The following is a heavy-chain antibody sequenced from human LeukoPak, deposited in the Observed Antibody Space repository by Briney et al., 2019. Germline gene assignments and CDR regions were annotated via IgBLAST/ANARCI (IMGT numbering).Heavy chain of an antibody. CDR3: ARDRSGTYSNLPFYYFDY. J-gene: IGHJ4*02. V-gene: IGHV3-21*01. CDR1: GFTFSTYS. D-gene: IGHD4-4*01. Sequence: GGSLRLSCAASGFTFSTYSMHWVRQSPGKGLEWVSSITRSSHYLYYADSVKGRFTISRDDAKNSLYLQMNSLRDEDTAVYYCARDRSGTYSNLPFYYFDYWGQGTLVTVSS. CDR2: ITRSSHYL.